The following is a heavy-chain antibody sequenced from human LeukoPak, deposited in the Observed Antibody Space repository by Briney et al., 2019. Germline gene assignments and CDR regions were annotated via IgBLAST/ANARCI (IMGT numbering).Heavy chain of an antibody. CDR1: GFTLSSYE. CDR2: IDYDGGSG. V-gene: IGHV3-48*03. Sequence: GGSLRLSCTVSGFTLSSYEMSWIRQAPGKGLEWVSSIDYDGGSGHYADSVKGRFTISRDNAKNSLYLQMNSLRAEDTAVYYCARDFYGDYVDYWGQGTLVTVSS. D-gene: IGHD4-17*01. J-gene: IGHJ4*02. CDR3: ARDFYGDYVDY.